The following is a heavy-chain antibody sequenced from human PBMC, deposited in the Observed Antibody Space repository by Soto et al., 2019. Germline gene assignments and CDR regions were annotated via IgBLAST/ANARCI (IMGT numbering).Heavy chain of an antibody. V-gene: IGHV3-74*01. Sequence: EVQLVESGGGLVQPGGSLRLSCTASGFTFSSYWMHWVRQVPGKGLVWVSRINGDGSTTSYADSVRGRFTISRDNAKNTLYLQMNSLRADDTAVYYCTRPRYDNSGTPFDYWGQGTLVTVSS. CDR3: TRPRYDNSGTPFDY. J-gene: IGHJ4*02. CDR2: INGDGSTT. CDR1: GFTFSSYW. D-gene: IGHD3-22*01.